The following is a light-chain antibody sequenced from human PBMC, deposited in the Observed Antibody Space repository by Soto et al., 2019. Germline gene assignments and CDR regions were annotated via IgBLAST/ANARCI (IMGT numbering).Light chain of an antibody. CDR2: GSS. Sequence: EIALTQSAGNLCLSPGEGGTLXCRASQSVSTGYLAWYQQKPGQAPRLLIDGSSSRATGIPDRFSGSGSGTDFTLTISSREPEDFAVYYCQQRTNWLWTFGPGTKVDIK. J-gene: IGKJ1*01. CDR1: QSVSTGY. CDR3: QQRTNWLWT. V-gene: IGKV3D-20*02.